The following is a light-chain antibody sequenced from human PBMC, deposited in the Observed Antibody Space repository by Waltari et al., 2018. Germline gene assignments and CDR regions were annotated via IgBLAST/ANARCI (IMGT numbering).Light chain of an antibody. V-gene: IGLV5-37*01. J-gene: IGLJ3*02. Sequence: QPVLTQPPSSSASPGESARLTCTLPSDINVDDFNIYWYQQQPGSPPRFLLYYKSDSEKAQGSGVPSRFSGSKDASANAGILLISGLQSEDEADYYCMFWPSNVWVFGGGTKLTVL. CDR2: YKSDSEK. CDR3: MFWPSNVWV. CDR1: SDINVDDFN.